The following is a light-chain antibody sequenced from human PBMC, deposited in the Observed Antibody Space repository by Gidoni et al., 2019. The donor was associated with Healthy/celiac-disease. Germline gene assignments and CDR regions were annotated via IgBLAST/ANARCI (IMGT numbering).Light chain of an antibody. CDR3: QQYDNLPLT. J-gene: IGKJ4*01. CDR2: DAS. CDR1: QDISNY. V-gene: IGKV1-33*01. Sequence: DIQMTQSPSSLSASVGDRVTITCQASQDISNYLNWYQQKPGKAPKLLIYDASNLETEVPARFSGSGSGTDFTFTISSLQPEDIATYYCQQYDNLPLTFXGXTKVEIK.